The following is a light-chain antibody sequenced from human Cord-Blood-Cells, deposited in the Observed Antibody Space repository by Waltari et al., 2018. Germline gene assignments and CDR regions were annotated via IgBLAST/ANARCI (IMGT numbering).Light chain of an antibody. J-gene: IGLJ3*02. V-gene: IGLV3-25*03. CDR2: KDS. CDR3: QSADSSCTYRV. Sequence: YELTQPPAVSVSQGQPAKITDSGDALPTQSAYWYQQKPGQAPVLVINKDSERPSGIPERSSGSSSGTTVTLTISGVQAEDEADYYCQSADSSCTYRVFGGGTKLTVL. CDR1: ALPTQS.